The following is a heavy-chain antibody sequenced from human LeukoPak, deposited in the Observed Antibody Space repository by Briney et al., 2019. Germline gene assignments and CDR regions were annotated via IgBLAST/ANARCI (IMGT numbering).Heavy chain of an antibody. CDR3: AKASARVVVAATHGYYFDY. D-gene: IGHD2-15*01. CDR2: ISGSGGST. CDR1: GFTSTSYA. Sequence: PGGSLRLSCAASGFTSTSYAMSWVRQAPGKGLEWVSAISGSGGSTYYADSVKGRFTISRDNSKNTLYLQMNSLRAEDTAVYYCAKASARVVVAATHGYYFDYWGQGTLVTVSS. J-gene: IGHJ4*02. V-gene: IGHV3-23*01.